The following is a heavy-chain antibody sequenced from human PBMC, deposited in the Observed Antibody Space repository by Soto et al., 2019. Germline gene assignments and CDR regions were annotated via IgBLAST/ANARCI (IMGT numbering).Heavy chain of an antibody. CDR2: ISPIFGTA. V-gene: IGHV1-69*01. CDR1: GGTFCSFA. J-gene: IGHJ5*02. CDR3: ARDRRIAEHNWFDP. Sequence: QVQLVQSGAEVKKPGSSVKVSCKASGGTFCSFAISWVRQPPGQGLEWMWGISPIFGTANYSQKFKGRVTITADESTSTAYMELSSLRSEDTAVYYCARDRRIAEHNWFDPWGQGTLVTVSS. D-gene: IGHD6-13*01.